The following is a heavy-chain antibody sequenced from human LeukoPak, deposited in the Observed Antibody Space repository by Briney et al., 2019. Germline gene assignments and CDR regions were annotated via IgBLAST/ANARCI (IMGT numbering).Heavy chain of an antibody. J-gene: IGHJ6*03. Sequence: PSETLSLTCTVSGGSISSSSYYWGWIRQPPGKGLEWIGSIYYSGSTYYNPSLKSRVTISVDTSKNQFSLKLSSVTAADTAVYYCARFAGPYYYYYMDVWGKGTTVTVSS. CDR3: ARFAGPYYYYYMDV. CDR2: IYYSGST. CDR1: GGSISSSSYY. D-gene: IGHD2-21*01. V-gene: IGHV4-39*07.